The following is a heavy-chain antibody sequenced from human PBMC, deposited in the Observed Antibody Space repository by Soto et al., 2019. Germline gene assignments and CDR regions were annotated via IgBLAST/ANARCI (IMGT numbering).Heavy chain of an antibody. J-gene: IGHJ4*02. V-gene: IGHV3-23*01. CDR3: AKDSIWLGRQTEDH. CDR1: VFFFRTFG. Sequence: EVLLLESGGGLVQPGGSLRLSCAASVFFFRTFGMSWFRQSPGKGLEWVSSISDGGGRTYYADSVRGRFTISRDNSKNTLYLQMNSLGAEDTSIYYCAKDSIWLGRQTEDHWGQGSLVSVSS. D-gene: IGHD3-3*02. CDR2: ISDGGGRT.